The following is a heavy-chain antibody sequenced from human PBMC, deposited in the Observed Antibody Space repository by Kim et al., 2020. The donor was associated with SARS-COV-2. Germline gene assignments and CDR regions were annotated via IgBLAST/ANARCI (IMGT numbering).Heavy chain of an antibody. V-gene: IGHV4-59*13. Sequence: SETLSLTCTVSGGSISSYYWSWIRQPPGKGLEWIGYIYYSGSTNYNPSLKSRVTISVDTSKNQFSLKLSPVTAADTAVYYCARDESDSSGWANWFDPWGQGTLVTVSS. CDR3: ARDESDSSGWANWFDP. CDR2: IYYSGST. CDR1: GGSISSYY. D-gene: IGHD6-19*01. J-gene: IGHJ5*02.